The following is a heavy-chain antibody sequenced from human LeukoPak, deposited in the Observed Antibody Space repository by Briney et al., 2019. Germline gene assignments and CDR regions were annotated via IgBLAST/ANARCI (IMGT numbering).Heavy chain of an antibody. CDR1: GGSISGQY. V-gene: IGHV4-59*11. Sequence: SETLSLTCTVSGGSISGQYWSWIRQPPGKGLEWIGYVYYRGSTNYNPSLKSRVTISVDTSKNQFSLTLSSVTAADTAVYYCARDRIGEDYMDVWGKGTTVTVSS. CDR2: VYYRGST. J-gene: IGHJ6*03. CDR3: ARDRIGEDYMDV. D-gene: IGHD3-10*01.